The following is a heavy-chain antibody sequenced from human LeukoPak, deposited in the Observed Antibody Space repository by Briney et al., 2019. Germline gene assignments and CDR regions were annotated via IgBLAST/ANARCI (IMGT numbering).Heavy chain of an antibody. D-gene: IGHD4-17*01. CDR2: IYYSGST. Sequence: KPSETLSLTCTVSGGSISSYYWSWIRQPPGKGLEWIGYIYYSGSTNYNPSLKSRVTISVDTSKNQFSLKLSSVTAADTAVYYCARSSPRWGERVTTVTTDFDYWGQGTLVTVSS. J-gene: IGHJ4*02. V-gene: IGHV4-59*01. CDR1: GGSISSYY. CDR3: ARSSPRWGERVTTVTTDFDY.